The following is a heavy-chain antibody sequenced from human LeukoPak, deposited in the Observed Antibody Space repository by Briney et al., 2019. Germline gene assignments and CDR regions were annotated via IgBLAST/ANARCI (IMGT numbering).Heavy chain of an antibody. V-gene: IGHV3-64*04. J-gene: IGHJ4*02. Sequence: PGGSLRLSCSASGFTFSSYAMHWVRQAPGKGLEYVSAISSNGGSTYYADSVKGRFTISRDNSKSTLYLHMNSLRAEDTAIYYCAKVKQQLALDYWGRGTLVTVSS. CDR2: ISSNGGST. CDR3: AKVKQQLALDY. D-gene: IGHD6-13*01. CDR1: GFTFSSYA.